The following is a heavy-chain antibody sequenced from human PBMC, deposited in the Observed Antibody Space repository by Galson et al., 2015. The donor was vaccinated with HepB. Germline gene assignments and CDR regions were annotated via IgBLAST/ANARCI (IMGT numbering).Heavy chain of an antibody. CDR2: IIPIFGTA. Sequence: SVTVSCKASGGTFSSYAISWVRQAPGQGLEWMGGIIPIFGTANYAQKFQGRVTITADESTSTAYMELSSLRSEDTAVYYCAIREGPSAGVVEVRYYYYGMDVWGQGTTVTVSS. J-gene: IGHJ6*02. D-gene: IGHD2-15*01. V-gene: IGHV1-69*13. CDR3: AIREGPSAGVVEVRYYYYGMDV. CDR1: GGTFSSYA.